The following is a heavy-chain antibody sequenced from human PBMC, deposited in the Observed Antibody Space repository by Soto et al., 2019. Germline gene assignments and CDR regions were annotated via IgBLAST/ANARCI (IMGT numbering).Heavy chain of an antibody. V-gene: IGHV3-30*18. CDR1: GFTFSSYG. D-gene: IGHD3-3*01. CDR3: AKDRRYYDFWSGYPLWYYYGMDV. J-gene: IGHJ6*02. Sequence: LRLSCAASGFTFSSYGMHWVRQAPGKGLEWVAVISYDGSNKYYADSVKGRFTISRDNSKNTLYLQMNSLRAEDTAVYYCAKDRRYYDFWSGYPLWYYYGMDVWGQGTTVTVSS. CDR2: ISYDGSNK.